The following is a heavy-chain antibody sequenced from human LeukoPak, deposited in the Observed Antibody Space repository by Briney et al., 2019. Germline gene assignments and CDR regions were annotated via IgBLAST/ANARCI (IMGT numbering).Heavy chain of an antibody. CDR3: ARDHASDYYDSSGYYFPYYFDY. Sequence: ASVKVSCKASGYTFTGYYMHWVRQAPGQGLEWMGWISAYNGNTNYAQKLQGRVTMTTDTSTSTAYMELRSLRSDDTAVYYCARDHASDYYDSSGYYFPYYFDYWGQGTLVTVSS. CDR1: GYTFTGYY. V-gene: IGHV1-18*04. CDR2: ISAYNGNT. D-gene: IGHD3-22*01. J-gene: IGHJ4*02.